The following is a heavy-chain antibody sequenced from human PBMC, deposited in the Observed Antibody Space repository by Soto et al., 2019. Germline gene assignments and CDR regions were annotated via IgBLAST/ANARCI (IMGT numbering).Heavy chain of an antibody. CDR2: IYYSGST. J-gene: IGHJ3*02. CDR3: ARPGWRNAPYDAFDI. D-gene: IGHD6-19*01. V-gene: IGHV4-59*01. Sequence: QVQLQESGPGLVKPSETLSLTCTVSGGSISSYYWSWIRQPPGKGLEWIGYIYYSGSTNYNPSLKSRVTISLDTSTTQFSLKLSSVTAADTAVYYCARPGWRNAPYDAFDIWGQGTMVTVSS. CDR1: GGSISSYY.